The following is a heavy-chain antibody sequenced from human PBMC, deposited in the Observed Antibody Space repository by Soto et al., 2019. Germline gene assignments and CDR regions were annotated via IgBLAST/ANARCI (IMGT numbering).Heavy chain of an antibody. CDR3: ARAPQLVAPAATGFDS. CDR2: ISASTLTI. V-gene: IGHV3-48*02. CDR1: GFPFSTYS. D-gene: IGHD2-2*01. Sequence: GGSLRLSCAASGFPFSTYSMSWVRQAPGKGLEWISYISASTLTIFYADAVKGRFTISRDTAQNSLYLQMNSLRDEDTAVYYCARAPQLVAPAATGFDSWGQGTLVTVSS. J-gene: IGHJ4*02.